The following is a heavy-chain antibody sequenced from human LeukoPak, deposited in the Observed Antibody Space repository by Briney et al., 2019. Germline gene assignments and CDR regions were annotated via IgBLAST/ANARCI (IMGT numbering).Heavy chain of an antibody. CDR2: IYSGGST. Sequence: PGGSLRLSCAASGFTVSSNYMSWVRQAPGKGLEWVSVIYSGGSTYYADSVKGRFIISRDNSKNTLYLQMNSLRAEDTAVYYCARDLGYYDILTGYWGQGTLVTVSS. D-gene: IGHD3-9*01. CDR3: ARDLGYYDILTGY. V-gene: IGHV3-66*02. CDR1: GFTVSSNY. J-gene: IGHJ4*02.